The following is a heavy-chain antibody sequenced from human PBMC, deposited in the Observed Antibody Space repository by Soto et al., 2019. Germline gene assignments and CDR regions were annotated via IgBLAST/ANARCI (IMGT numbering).Heavy chain of an antibody. CDR2: IDPSDSYT. D-gene: IGHD6-6*01. CDR1: GYSFTSYW. Sequence: PGESLKISCKGSGYSFTSYWISWVRQMPGKGLEWMGRIDPSDSYTNYSPSFQGHVTISADKSISTAYLQWSSLKASDTAMYYCARQGVAARPYYYYYGMDVWGQGTTVNV. V-gene: IGHV5-10-1*01. J-gene: IGHJ6*02. CDR3: ARQGVAARPYYYYYGMDV.